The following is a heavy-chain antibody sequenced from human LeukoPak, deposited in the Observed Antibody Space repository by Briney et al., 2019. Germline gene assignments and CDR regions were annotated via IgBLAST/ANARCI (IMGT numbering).Heavy chain of an antibody. CDR1: GGTFSSYA. J-gene: IGHJ6*03. CDR2: IIPIFGTA. V-gene: IGHV1-69*13. Sequence: ASVKVSCKASGGTFSSYAISWVRQAPGKGLEWMGGIIPIFGTANYAQKFQGRVTITADESTSTAYMELSSLRSEDTAVYYCARDGRPQRGYSYGYLIYYYHMDVSGKGTTVTVSS. D-gene: IGHD5-18*01. CDR3: ARDGRPQRGYSYGYLIYYYHMDV.